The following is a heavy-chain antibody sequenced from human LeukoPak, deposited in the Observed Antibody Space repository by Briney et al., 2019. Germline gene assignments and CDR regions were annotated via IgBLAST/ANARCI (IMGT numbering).Heavy chain of an antibody. D-gene: IGHD3-22*01. Sequence: SETLSLTCTVSGGSVTSSSHYWGWIRQPPGKGLEWIGYIYHGGNTHYNPSLKSRVTISVDTSKNQFSLKLSSVTAADTAVYYCARRDYYDSSGLYNWFDPWGQGTLVTVSS. V-gene: IGHV4-39*07. J-gene: IGHJ5*02. CDR2: IYHGGNT. CDR3: ARRDYYDSSGLYNWFDP. CDR1: GGSVTSSSHY.